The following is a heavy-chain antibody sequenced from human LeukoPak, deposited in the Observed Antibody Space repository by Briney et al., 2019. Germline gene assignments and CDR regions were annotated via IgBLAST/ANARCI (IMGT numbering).Heavy chain of an antibody. CDR3: VRDLRQCIGGACYA. V-gene: IGHV3-74*01. CDR1: GFTFNSHW. J-gene: IGHJ5*02. Sequence: GGSLRLSCAASGFTFNSHWMYGVRQAPGKGLVWVSRINSDGSSTNYADSVKGRFTISRDNAKNMLYLQMNSLRAEDTAVFYCVRDLRQCIGGACYAWGQGTLVTVSS. CDR2: INSDGSST. D-gene: IGHD2-21*02.